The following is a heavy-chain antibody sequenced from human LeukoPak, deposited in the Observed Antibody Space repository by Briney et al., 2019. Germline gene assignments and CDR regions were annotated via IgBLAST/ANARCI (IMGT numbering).Heavy chain of an antibody. D-gene: IGHD3-10*01. CDR2: ISRSGDTI. Sequence: PGGSLRLSCAASGFTFSRYEMNWVRQAPGKGLEWVSYISRSGDTIYFADSVKGRFTISRDNAKNSLYLQMSSLRAEDMAVYYCARDYASDYWGQGTLVTVSS. J-gene: IGHJ4*02. CDR3: ARDYASDY. V-gene: IGHV3-48*03. CDR1: GFTFSRYE.